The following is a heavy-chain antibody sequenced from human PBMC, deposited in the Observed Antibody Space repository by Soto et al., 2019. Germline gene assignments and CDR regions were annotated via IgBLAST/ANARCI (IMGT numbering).Heavy chain of an antibody. CDR2: IYYSGST. D-gene: IGHD3-3*01. V-gene: IGHV4-59*01. J-gene: IGHJ3*02. CDR1: GGSISSYY. CDR3: ARGYDFWSGSI. Sequence: QVQLQESGPGLVKPSETLSLTCTVSGGSISSYYWSWIRQPPGKGLEWIGYIYYSGSTNYNPSLKSRVTISVDTSKNQFSLKLSSVTAADTAVYYCARGYDFWSGSIWGQGTMVTVSS.